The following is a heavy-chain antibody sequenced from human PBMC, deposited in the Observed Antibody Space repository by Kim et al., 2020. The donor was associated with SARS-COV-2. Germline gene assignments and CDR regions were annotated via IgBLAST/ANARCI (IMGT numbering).Heavy chain of an antibody. D-gene: IGHD5-12*01. CDR2: IYHSGST. CDR1: GGSISSSNW. J-gene: IGHJ4*02. V-gene: IGHV4-4*02. Sequence: SETLSLTCAVSGGSISSSNWWSWVRQPPGKGLGWIGAIYHSGSTNYNPSLKSRVTISVDKSKNQISLKLSSVTAADTAVYYCARASYSGYDQGFYWGQGTLVTVSS. CDR3: ARASYSGYDQGFY.